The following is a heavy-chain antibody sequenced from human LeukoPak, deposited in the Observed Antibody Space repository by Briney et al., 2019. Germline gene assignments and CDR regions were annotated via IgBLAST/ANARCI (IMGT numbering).Heavy chain of an antibody. CDR2: IWYDGSNK. CDR1: GFTFSSYG. CDR3: AREVPAAIPYYYYGMDV. D-gene: IGHD2-2*02. Sequence: GRSLGLSCVASGFTFSSYGMHWVRQAPGKGLEWVAVIWYDGSNKYYADSVKGRFTISRDSSKNTLYLQMNSLRAEDTAVYYCAREVPAAIPYYYYGMDVWGQGTTVTVSS. J-gene: IGHJ6*02. V-gene: IGHV3-33*01.